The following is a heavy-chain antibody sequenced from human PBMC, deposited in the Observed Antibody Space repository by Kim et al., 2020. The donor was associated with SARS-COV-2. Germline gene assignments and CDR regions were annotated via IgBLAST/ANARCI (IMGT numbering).Heavy chain of an antibody. Sequence: GGSLRLSCAASGFTFSDYYMSWIRQAPGKGLEWVSYISSSSSYTNYADSVKGRFTISRDNAKNSLYLQMNSLRAEDTAVYYCARDPSSGSYPDWYFDLWGRGTLVTVSS. CDR1: GFTFSDYY. V-gene: IGHV3-11*06. J-gene: IGHJ2*01. CDR2: ISSSSSYT. CDR3: ARDPSSGSYPDWYFDL. D-gene: IGHD1-26*01.